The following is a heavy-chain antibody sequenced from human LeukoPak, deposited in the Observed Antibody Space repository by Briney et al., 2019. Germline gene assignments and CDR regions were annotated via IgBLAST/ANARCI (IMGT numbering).Heavy chain of an antibody. V-gene: IGHV1-46*01. CDR3: AREGTELRNSRYYSSGWYGFDY. CDR2: INPSGGST. D-gene: IGHD6-19*01. CDR1: GYTFTSYY. J-gene: IGHJ4*02. Sequence: ASLKVSCKASGYTFTSYYMHWVRQAPGQRLEWMGIINPSGGSTSYAQKFQGRVTMARDTSTSTVYMELSSLRSEDTAVYYCAREGTELRNSRYYSSGWYGFDYWGQGTLVTVSS.